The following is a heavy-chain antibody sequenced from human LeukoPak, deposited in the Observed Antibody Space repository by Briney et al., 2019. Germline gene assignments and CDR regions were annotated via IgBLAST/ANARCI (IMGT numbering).Heavy chain of an antibody. D-gene: IGHD5-18*01. CDR2: ISGSGGST. Sequence: GGSLRLSCAASGFTLSSNAMSWVRQAPGKGLERVSAISGSGGSTYYADSVKGRFTISRDNSKNTLYLQMNSLRAEDTAVYYCAKHGGYSYGYYYYYGMDVWGQGTTVTVSS. J-gene: IGHJ6*02. CDR1: GFTLSSNA. V-gene: IGHV3-23*01. CDR3: AKHGGYSYGYYYYYGMDV.